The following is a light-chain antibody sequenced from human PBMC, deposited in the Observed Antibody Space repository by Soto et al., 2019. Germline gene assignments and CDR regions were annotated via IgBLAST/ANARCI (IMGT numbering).Light chain of an antibody. J-gene: IGKJ3*01. CDR1: QSVSSF. CDR3: QHRSTWPGT. V-gene: IGKV3-11*01. Sequence: EIVLTQSPATLSLSPEERATLSWRASQSVSSFLGWYQQKPCQAPRLLLYDASNRATGTPARFSGSGSGTDVTLTISSLEPEDFAVYYCQHRSTWPGTFGPGTKVDIK. CDR2: DAS.